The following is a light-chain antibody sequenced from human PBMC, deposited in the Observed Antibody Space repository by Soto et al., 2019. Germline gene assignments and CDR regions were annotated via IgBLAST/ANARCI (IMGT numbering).Light chain of an antibody. J-gene: IGLJ2*01. CDR3: HSYDSRNKKV. CDR1: SGSIASNY. CDR2: EDN. Sequence: NFMLTQPHSVSESPGKTVTISCTRSSGSIASNYVQWYQQRPGSAPTTVIYEDNQRPSGVPDRFYGSIHSSSNSASLTILGVKTEEEADTSFHSYDSRNKKVFGGGPK. V-gene: IGLV6-57*04.